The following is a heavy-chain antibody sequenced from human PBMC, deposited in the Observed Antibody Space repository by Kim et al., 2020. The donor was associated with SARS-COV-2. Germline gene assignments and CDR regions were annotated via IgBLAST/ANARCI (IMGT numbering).Heavy chain of an antibody. J-gene: IGHJ5*02. Sequence: SETLSLTCTVSGGSISSGDYYWSWIRQPPGKGLEWIGYIYYSGSTYYNPSLKSRVTISVDTSKNQFSLKLSSVTAADTAVYYCARGPLVLMVYDASSNWFDPWGQGTLVTVSS. CDR3: ARGPLVLMVYDASSNWFDP. V-gene: IGHV4-30-4*01. D-gene: IGHD2-8*01. CDR1: GGSISSGDYY. CDR2: IYYSGST.